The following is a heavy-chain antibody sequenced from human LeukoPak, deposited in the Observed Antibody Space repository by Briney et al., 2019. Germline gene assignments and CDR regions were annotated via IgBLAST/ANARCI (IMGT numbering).Heavy chain of an antibody. J-gene: IGHJ3*01. CDR2: LPSGGGP. D-gene: IGHD1-1*01. Sequence: GRSLRLSCAASGFNFGSYAMNWVRQAPGRGLEWVSSLPSGGGPSYADSVKGRFTVSRDNSKNTLYLQMNSLRADDTAVYYCAKTITPFTTNWDNSPGAFDVWGQGTVVTVSS. V-gene: IGHV3-23*01. CDR1: GFNFGSYA. CDR3: AKTITPFTTNWDNSPGAFDV.